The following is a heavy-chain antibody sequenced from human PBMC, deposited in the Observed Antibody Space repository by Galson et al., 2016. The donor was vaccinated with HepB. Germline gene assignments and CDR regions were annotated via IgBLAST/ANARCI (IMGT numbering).Heavy chain of an antibody. CDR3: ARGMGDRYAMDV. CDR2: LNRDGSST. D-gene: IGHD3-16*01. V-gene: IGHV3-74*01. J-gene: IGHJ6*02. Sequence: SLRLSCAASGFTFSGHWMHWVRQAPGKGLEWVSRLNRDGSSTDYADSVKGRFTISGDNAKNTVYVQMNSLRAEDTALYYCARGMGDRYAMDVWGQGTTVTVSS. CDR1: GFTFSGHW.